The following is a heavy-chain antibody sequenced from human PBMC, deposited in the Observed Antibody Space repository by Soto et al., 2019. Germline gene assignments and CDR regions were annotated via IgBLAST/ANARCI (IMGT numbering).Heavy chain of an antibody. J-gene: IGHJ4*02. Sequence: EVQLVESGGGLVQPGGSLRLSCAASGFTFSSYWMHWVRQVPGKGLVWVSHIDSDGNSKTYADSVKGRFTISRDNAKNRVYLHMNSLRAEDTAVYYCVRDEVGVGIDYWGLGTLVTVSS. D-gene: IGHD1-26*01. CDR1: GFTFSSYW. CDR2: IDSDGNSK. CDR3: VRDEVGVGIDY. V-gene: IGHV3-74*03.